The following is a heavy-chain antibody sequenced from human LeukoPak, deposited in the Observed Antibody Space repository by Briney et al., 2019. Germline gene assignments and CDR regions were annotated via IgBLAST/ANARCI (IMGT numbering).Heavy chain of an antibody. CDR3: AGGYSEDRLTACYSGTYWYYFDY. D-gene: IGHD1-26*01. CDR2: IYYSGST. CDR1: GGSISSGGYH. V-gene: IGHV4-31*03. J-gene: IGHJ4*02. Sequence: SETLSLTCTVSGGSISSGGYHWSWIRQHPGKGLEWIGYIYYSGSTYYNPSLKSRVTISVDTSKNQLSLKLSSVSAADTAVYCCAGGYSEDRLTACYSGTYWYYFDYWGQGTLGTVSS.